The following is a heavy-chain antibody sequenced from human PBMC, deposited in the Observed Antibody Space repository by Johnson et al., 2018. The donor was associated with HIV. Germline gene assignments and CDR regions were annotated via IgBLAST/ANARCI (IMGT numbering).Heavy chain of an antibody. CDR1: GFTVSSNY. CDR2: IYSGGST. Sequence: MQLVESGGGLVQPAGSLCLTCAASGFTVSSNYMRWVRQAPGKGLERVSVIYSGGSTYYADSVTGRSTISRDNSKYTLYLQMNSMRAEDTAVYYCARAFSIAARGADAFDIWGQGTVVAVSS. J-gene: IGHJ3*02. D-gene: IGHD6-6*01. V-gene: IGHV3-66*02. CDR3: ARAFSIAARGADAFDI.